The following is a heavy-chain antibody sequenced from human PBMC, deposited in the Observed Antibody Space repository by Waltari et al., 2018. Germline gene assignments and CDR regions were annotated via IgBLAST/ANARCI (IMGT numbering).Heavy chain of an antibody. CDR1: GGSISSSSYY. CDR2: IYYSGST. D-gene: IGHD3-10*01. CDR3: ARRDYYGSGLFDY. Sequence: QLQLQESGPGLVKPSETLSLTCTVSGGSISSSSYYWGWIRQPPGKGLEWIGSIYYSGSTYYNPALKSRVTISVDTSKNQFSLKLSSVTAADTAVYYCARRDYYGSGLFDYWGQGTLVTVSS. J-gene: IGHJ4*02. V-gene: IGHV4-39*01.